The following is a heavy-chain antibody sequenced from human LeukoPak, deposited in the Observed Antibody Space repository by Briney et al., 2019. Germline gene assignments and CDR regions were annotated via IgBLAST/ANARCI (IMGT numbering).Heavy chain of an antibody. V-gene: IGHV4-39*07. CDR3: ARRYYYDRSGYYAPFDY. D-gene: IGHD3-22*01. J-gene: IGHJ4*02. CDR1: GGSISSSSYY. CDR2: IYYSGST. Sequence: PSETLSLTCTVSGGSISSSSYYWGWIRQPPGKGLEWIGSIYYSGSTYYNPSLKSRVTISVDTSKNQFSLKLSSVTAADTAVYYCARRYYYDRSGYYAPFDYWGQGTLVTVSS.